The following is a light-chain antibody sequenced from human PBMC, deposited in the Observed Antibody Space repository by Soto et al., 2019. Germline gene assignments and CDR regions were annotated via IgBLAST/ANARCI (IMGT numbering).Light chain of an antibody. CDR3: QQYYNWPPGT. CDR1: QSISSS. V-gene: IGKV3-15*01. J-gene: IGKJ1*01. Sequence: EIVLTQSPATLSVSPGVRATLSCRASQSISSSLAWYQQQPGQAPRLLIYHASTRAAGIPARFSGSGSGTEFTLTISSLQSEDFAVYYCQQYYNWPPGTFGQGTKVEIK. CDR2: HAS.